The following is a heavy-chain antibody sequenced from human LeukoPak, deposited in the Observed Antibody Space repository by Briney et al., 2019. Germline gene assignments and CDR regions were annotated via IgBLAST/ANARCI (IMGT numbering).Heavy chain of an antibody. CDR1: GGTFSSSA. V-gene: IGHV1-69*06. CDR2: IIPIFGTA. J-gene: IGHJ4*02. Sequence: SVKVSCKASGGTFSSSAISWVRQAPGQGLEWMGGIIPIFGTANYAQKFQGRVTITADKSTSTAYMELSSLRSEDTAVYYCASGTTDIVVVPATLRNYYFDYWGQGTLVTVSS. CDR3: ASGTTDIVVVPATLRNYYFDY. D-gene: IGHD2-2*01.